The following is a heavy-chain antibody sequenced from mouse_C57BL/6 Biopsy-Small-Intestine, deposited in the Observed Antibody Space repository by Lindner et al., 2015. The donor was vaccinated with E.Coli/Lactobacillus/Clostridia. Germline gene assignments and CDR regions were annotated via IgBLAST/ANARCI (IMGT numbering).Heavy chain of an antibody. CDR1: GYAFTNYF. CDR3: ARSDDGSFAY. V-gene: IGHV1-54*01. J-gene: IGHJ3*01. Sequence: VQLQESGAELVRPGTSVKVSCKASGYAFTNYFIEWLKQRPGQGLEWIGEINPSTGGTTYNQKFKAKATLTVDKSSSTAYMQLKSLTSEDSAVYYCARSDDGSFAYWGQGTLVTVSA. CDR2: INPSTGGT. D-gene: IGHD2-3*01.